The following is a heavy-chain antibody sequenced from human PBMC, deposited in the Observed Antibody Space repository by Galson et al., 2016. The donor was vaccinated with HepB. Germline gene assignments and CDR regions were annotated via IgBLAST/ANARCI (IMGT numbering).Heavy chain of an antibody. CDR3: AKGGPCTGCVCRLYYYYALDV. CDR1: GFSFSDYG. D-gene: IGHD2-8*02. Sequence: SLRLSCAASGFSFSDYGMTWVRQAPGKGLEWVAGIGGSGGGTSYADSVKGRFTISRDNSGNTLYLHMNTLRAEDTALYYCAKGGPCTGCVCRLYYYYALDVWGKGTPVTVSS. J-gene: IGHJ6*04. CDR2: IGGSGGGT. V-gene: IGHV3-23*01.